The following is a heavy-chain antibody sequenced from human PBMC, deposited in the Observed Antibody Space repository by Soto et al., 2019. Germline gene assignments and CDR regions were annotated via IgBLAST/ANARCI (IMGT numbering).Heavy chain of an antibody. Sequence: SETLSLTCTVSGGSISSYYWSWIRQPPGKGLEWIGYIYYSGSTNYNPSLKSRVTISVDTSKNQFSLKLSSVTAADTAVYYCARENYYDSSGYYLYFDYWGQGTLVTVSS. CDR3: ARENYYDSSGYYLYFDY. J-gene: IGHJ4*02. V-gene: IGHV4-59*01. CDR1: GGSISSYY. CDR2: IYYSGST. D-gene: IGHD3-22*01.